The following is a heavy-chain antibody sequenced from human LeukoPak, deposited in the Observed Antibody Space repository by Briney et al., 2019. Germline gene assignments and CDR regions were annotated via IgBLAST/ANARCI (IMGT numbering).Heavy chain of an antibody. CDR2: ISGYNHNT. Sequence: GASVRVSCETSGFSFNIHGFSWVREAPGQDLEWMGWISGYNHNTNYAQTFQDRVTLTADTSSTTVYMEMRSLRSDDTAMYYCARLRNKDAGGFYPDGFDFWSQGTMVTVSS. V-gene: IGHV1-18*01. D-gene: IGHD3-22*01. CDR3: ARLRNKDAGGFYPDGFDF. CDR1: GFSFNIHG. J-gene: IGHJ3*01.